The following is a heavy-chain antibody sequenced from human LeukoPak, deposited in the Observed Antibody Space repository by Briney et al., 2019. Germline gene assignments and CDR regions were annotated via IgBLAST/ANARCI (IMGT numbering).Heavy chain of an antibody. CDR2: IWYDGSNK. Sequence: GGSLRLSCAASGFTFTGYSMNWVRQAPGKGLEWVAVIWYDGSNKYYADSVKGRFTISRDNSKNTLYLQMNSLRAEDTAVYYCARDVSDWGFVDYWGQGTLVTVSS. CDR1: GFTFTGYS. D-gene: IGHD7-27*01. J-gene: IGHJ4*02. CDR3: ARDVSDWGFVDY. V-gene: IGHV3-33*08.